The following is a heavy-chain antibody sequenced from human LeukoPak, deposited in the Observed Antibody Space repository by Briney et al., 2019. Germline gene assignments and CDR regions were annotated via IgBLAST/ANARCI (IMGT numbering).Heavy chain of an antibody. D-gene: IGHD6-13*01. CDR3: ASTYSSSWYYYYYYMDV. CDR2: IIPSDGFT. J-gene: IGHJ6*03. V-gene: IGHV1-46*01. CDR1: GYTFTNYY. Sequence: ASVKVSCKASGYTFTNYYIHWVRQAPGQGLEWMGMIIPSDGFTTYAQKFQGRLTMTRDMSTSTVYMELSSLRSEDTAVYYCASTYSSSWYYYYYYMDVWGKGTTVTVSS.